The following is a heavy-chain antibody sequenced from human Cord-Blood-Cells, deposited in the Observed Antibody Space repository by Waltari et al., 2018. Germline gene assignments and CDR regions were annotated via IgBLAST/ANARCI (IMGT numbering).Heavy chain of an antibody. D-gene: IGHD1-26*01. Sequence: QVQLVQSGAEVKTPGASVKVSCKASGYTFTSYGISWVRQAPGQGLEWMGWSSAYNGNTNDAQKLQGRGTMATDAATSTAYMERRSVRSDDTAVYDCAGNKYSGCLVVHYWGQGTLVTVSS. CDR1: GYTFTSYG. V-gene: IGHV1-18*01. J-gene: IGHJ4*02. CDR2: SSAYNGNT. CDR3: AGNKYSGCLVVHY.